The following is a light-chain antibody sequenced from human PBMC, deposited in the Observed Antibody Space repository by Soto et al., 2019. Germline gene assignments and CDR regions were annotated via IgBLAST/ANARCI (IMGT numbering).Light chain of an antibody. CDR2: GA. V-gene: IGKV3-15*01. CDR3: LHSHAWPPT. Sequence: IVGRQSPATRSVSPGEIATLYCRASQSIGNNLAWYQQKPGQAARLLIYGATRVTGLPARFSGSGSGTEFTLTISSLQSEDFAVYYCLHSHAWPPTFGQGTKVDIK. J-gene: IGKJ1*01. CDR1: QSIGNN.